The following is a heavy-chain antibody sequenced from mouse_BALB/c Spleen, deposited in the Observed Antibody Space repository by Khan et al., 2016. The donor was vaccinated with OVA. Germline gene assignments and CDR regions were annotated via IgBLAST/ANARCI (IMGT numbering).Heavy chain of an antibody. CDR1: GYSFTSYW. Sequence: EVQLQQSGTVLARPGASVKMSCKASGYSFTSYWMHWVKQRPGQGLEWIGAIYPGNSDTTYNQNFRGKAKLTAATSASTAYMELISLTNEDSAVYYCTREVEGTWFAYWGQGTLVTVSA. J-gene: IGHJ3*01. CDR3: TREVEGTWFAY. V-gene: IGHV1-5*01. CDR2: IYPGNSDT. D-gene: IGHD1-3*01.